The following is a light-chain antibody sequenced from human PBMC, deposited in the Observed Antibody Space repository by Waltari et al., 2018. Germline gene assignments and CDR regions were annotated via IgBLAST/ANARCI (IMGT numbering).Light chain of an antibody. CDR1: NSNIGRNT. J-gene: IGLJ2*01. CDR2: NNF. Sequence: QSVLTQPPSTSGTPRQRFPISCSGNNSNIGRNTVNWYQQFPGAAPTLLVYNNFQRPSGVPDRFSGSKSGTSASLAILGVRPEDEADYYCATWDDSLNGPVFGGGTKLTVL. CDR3: ATWDDSLNGPV. V-gene: IGLV1-44*01.